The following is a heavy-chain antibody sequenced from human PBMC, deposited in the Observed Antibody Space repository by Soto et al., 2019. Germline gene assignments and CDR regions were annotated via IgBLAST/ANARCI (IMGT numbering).Heavy chain of an antibody. CDR3: ALQMGDYYDSSGYSEYFQH. CDR2: IYWDDDK. D-gene: IGHD3-22*01. CDR1: GFSLSTSGVG. V-gene: IGHV2-5*02. J-gene: IGHJ1*01. Sequence: QITLKESGPTLVKPTQTLTLTCTFSGFSLSTSGVGVGWIRQPPGKALEWLALIYWDDDKRYSPSLKSRLTITKDTSKNQVVLTMTNMDPVDTATYYCALQMGDYYDSSGYSEYFQHWGQGTLVTVSS.